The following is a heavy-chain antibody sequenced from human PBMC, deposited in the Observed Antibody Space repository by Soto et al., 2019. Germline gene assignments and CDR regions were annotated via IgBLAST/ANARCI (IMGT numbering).Heavy chain of an antibody. CDR2: INSDGSST. D-gene: IGHD1-7*01. J-gene: IGHJ3*02. V-gene: IGHV3-74*01. CDR3: AREPGTTYAFDI. CDR1: GFTFSSYW. Sequence: LRLSCAASGFTFSSYWMHWVRQAPGKGLVWVSRINSDGSSTSYADSVKGRFTISRDNAKNTLYLQMNSLRAEDTAVYYCAREPGTTYAFDIWGQGTMVTVSS.